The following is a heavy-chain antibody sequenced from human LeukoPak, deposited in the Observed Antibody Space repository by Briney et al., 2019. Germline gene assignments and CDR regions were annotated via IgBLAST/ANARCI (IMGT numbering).Heavy chain of an antibody. J-gene: IGHJ3*02. Sequence: PGXSLXLSCAASGFTFSSYGMHWVRQAPGKGLEWVAVIWYDGSNKYYADSVKGRFTISRDNSKNTLYLQMNSLRDEGTAVYYCARDGMVRGVIIWDAFDIWGQGTMVTVSS. D-gene: IGHD3-10*01. V-gene: IGHV3-33*01. CDR2: IWYDGSNK. CDR3: ARDGMVRGVIIWDAFDI. CDR1: GFTFSSYG.